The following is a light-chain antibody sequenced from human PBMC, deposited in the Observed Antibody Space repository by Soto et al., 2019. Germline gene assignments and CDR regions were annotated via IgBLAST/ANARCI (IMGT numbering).Light chain of an antibody. Sequence: QSALAQPPSASGSPGQSVTVSCTGSNSDVGGHNYVSWYQQHPGKAPKLMIYEVGIRPSGVSTRFSGSKSGNTASLTISGLQAEDEADYYCSSYTSTILYVFGTGTKVTVL. CDR2: EVG. CDR1: NSDVGGHNY. J-gene: IGLJ1*01. CDR3: SSYTSTILYV. V-gene: IGLV2-14*01.